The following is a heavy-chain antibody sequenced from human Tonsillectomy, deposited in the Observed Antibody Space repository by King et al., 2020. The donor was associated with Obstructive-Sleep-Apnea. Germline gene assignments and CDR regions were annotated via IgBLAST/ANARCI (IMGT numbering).Heavy chain of an antibody. CDR2: IFSGGAT. CDR1: GLTVSNNY. D-gene: IGHD6-13*01. CDR3: ARDHPNTSSSSWYRGDAFDI. Sequence: VQLVESGGGLVQPGGSLRLSCVASGLTVSNNYMIWVRQAPGKGLEWVSVIFSGGATYYADSGKGRFTISRHSSKNTLYLQMNSLRVEETAVYYCARDHPNTSSSSWYRGDAFDIWGQGTMVTVSS. V-gene: IGHV3-53*04. J-gene: IGHJ3*02.